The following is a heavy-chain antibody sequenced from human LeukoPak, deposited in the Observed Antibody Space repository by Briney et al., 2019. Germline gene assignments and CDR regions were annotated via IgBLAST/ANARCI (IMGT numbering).Heavy chain of an antibody. CDR2: IYTSGST. J-gene: IGHJ2*01. CDR3: AREYGDYARPRLKRNSWYFDL. V-gene: IGHV4-61*02. Sequence: PSETLSLTCTVSGGSITSGSYYWSWIRQPAGKGLEWIGRIYTSGSTNYNPSLKSRVTISVDTSKNQFSLKLNSVTAADTAVYYCAREYGDYARPRLKRNSWYFDLWGRGTLVTVSS. CDR1: GGSITSGSYY. D-gene: IGHD4-17*01.